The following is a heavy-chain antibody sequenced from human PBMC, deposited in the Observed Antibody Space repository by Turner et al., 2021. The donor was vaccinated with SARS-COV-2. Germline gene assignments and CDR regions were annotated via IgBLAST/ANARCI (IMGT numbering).Heavy chain of an antibody. J-gene: IGHJ3*02. CDR2: VSGRGDTR. Sequence: EVQVLGSGGGLAQPGGSLRLSCAASGFTFNTYAMSWVRQAAGEGLGWVSVVSGRGDTRFYADSVRGRFTITRDNTKNRVYLKMNSLRPDDTALYYCVRDRPRPGDRDALDIWGQGTMVTVSS. CDR1: GFTFNTYA. D-gene: IGHD7-27*01. CDR3: VRDRPRPGDRDALDI. V-gene: IGHV3-23*01.